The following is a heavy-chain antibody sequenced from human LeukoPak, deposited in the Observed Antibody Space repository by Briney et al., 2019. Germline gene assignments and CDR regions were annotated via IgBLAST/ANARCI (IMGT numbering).Heavy chain of an antibody. J-gene: IGHJ6*03. CDR3: ARAQTGYCSGGSCYSLRYYYYYMDV. D-gene: IGHD2-15*01. V-gene: IGHV1-69*06. CDR2: IIPIFGTA. CDR1: GGTFSSYA. Sequence: ASVKVSCKASGGTFSSYAISWVRQAPGQGLEWMGGIIPIFGTANYAQKFQGRVTITADKSTSTAYMELGSLRSEDTAVYYCARAQTGYCSGGSCYSLRYYYYYMDVWGKGTTVTVSS.